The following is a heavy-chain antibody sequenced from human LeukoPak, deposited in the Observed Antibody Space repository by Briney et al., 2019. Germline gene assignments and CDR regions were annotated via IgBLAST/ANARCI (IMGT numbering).Heavy chain of an antibody. D-gene: IGHD4-17*01. J-gene: IGHJ3*02. V-gene: IGHV1-69*13. CDR2: IIPIFGTA. Sequence: GAPVKVSCKASGGTFSSYAISWVRQAPGQGLEWMGGIIPIFGTANYAQKFQGRVTITADESTSTAYMELSSLRSEDTAVYYCAREGPPGRAVTARIDAFDIWGQGTMVTVSS. CDR3: AREGPPGRAVTARIDAFDI. CDR1: GGTFSSYA.